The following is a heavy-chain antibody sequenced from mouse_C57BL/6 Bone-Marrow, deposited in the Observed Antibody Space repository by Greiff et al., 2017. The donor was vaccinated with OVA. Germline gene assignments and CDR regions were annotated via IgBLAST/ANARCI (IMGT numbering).Heavy chain of an antibody. Sequence: QVHVKQSGAELAKPGASVKLSCKASGYTFTSYWMHWVKQRPGQGLEWIGYINPSSGYTKYNQKFKDKATLTADKSSSTAYMQLSSLTYEDSAVYYCARYGSSYWYCFDYWGQGTTLTVSS. V-gene: IGHV1-7*01. CDR3: ARYGSSYWYCFDY. D-gene: IGHD1-1*01. J-gene: IGHJ2*01. CDR2: INPSSGYT. CDR1: GYTFTSYW.